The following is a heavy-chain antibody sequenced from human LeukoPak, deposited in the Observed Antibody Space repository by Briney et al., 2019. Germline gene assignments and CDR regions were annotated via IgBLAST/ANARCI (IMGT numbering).Heavy chain of an antibody. J-gene: IGHJ4*02. CDR1: GGSISSSSYY. CDR2: IYYSGST. CDR3: ARAYCSTSCYTIDY. D-gene: IGHD2-2*02. Sequence: PSETLSLTCTVSGGSISSSSYYWGWIRQPPGKGLEWIRSIYYSGSTYYNPSLKSRVTISVDTSKNQFSLKLSSVTAADTAVYYCARAYCSTSCYTIDYWGQGTLVTVSS. V-gene: IGHV4-39*07.